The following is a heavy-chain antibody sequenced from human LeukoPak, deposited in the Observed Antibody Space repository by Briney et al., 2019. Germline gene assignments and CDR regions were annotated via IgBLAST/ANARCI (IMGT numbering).Heavy chain of an antibody. J-gene: IGHJ4*02. V-gene: IGHV4-39*07. D-gene: IGHD5-12*01. CDR3: ARSSGYDLAY. CDR1: GGSISSSSYY. Sequence: SETLSLTCTVSGGSISSSSYYWGWIRQPPGKGLEWIGSIYYSGSTYYNPSLKSRVTISVDKSKNQFSLKLSSVTAADTAVYYCARSSGYDLAYWGQGTLVTVSS. CDR2: IYYSGST.